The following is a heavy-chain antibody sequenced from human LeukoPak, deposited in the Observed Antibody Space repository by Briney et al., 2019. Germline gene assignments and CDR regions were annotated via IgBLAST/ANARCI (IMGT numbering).Heavy chain of an antibody. V-gene: IGHV4-59*01. CDR2: IYCSGNT. J-gene: IGHJ3*02. CDR1: GGSISSDY. CDR3: ARRRDYYDSRGYYAFDI. D-gene: IGHD3-22*01. Sequence: SETLSLTCNVSGGSISSDYWTWIRQPPGKGLEWIGNIYCSGNTNYNPSLKSRVTISVDTSKGQFSLKLTSVPTAHTAAYYCARRRDYYDSRGYYAFDIWGHGTMVTVSS.